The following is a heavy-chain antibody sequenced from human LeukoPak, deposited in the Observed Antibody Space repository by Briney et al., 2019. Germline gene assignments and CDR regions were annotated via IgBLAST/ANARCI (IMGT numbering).Heavy chain of an antibody. D-gene: IGHD5-18*01. CDR2: IWYDGSNK. Sequence: GGSLRLSCAASGFIFSDAWMNWVRQAPGKGLEWVAVIWYDGSNKYYADSVKGRFTISRDNSKNTLYLQMNSLRAEDTAVYYCARALGDTAMVTSAFDIWGQGTMVTVSS. CDR1: GFIFSDAW. J-gene: IGHJ3*02. V-gene: IGHV3-33*08. CDR3: ARALGDTAMVTSAFDI.